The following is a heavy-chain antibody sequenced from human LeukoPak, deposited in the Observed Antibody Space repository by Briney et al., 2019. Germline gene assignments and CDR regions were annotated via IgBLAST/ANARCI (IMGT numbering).Heavy chain of an antibody. D-gene: IGHD3-16*01. Sequence: PGGSLRLSCVGSGFTSVAYALTWARQAPGKGLEWVSGISSGGVTTYYADSVKGRFTISRDNSKNTLYLQMNSLRADDTAIYYCARNQQLGGHSYYYYGMDVWGQGTTVTVSS. CDR3: ARNQQLGGHSYYYYGMDV. J-gene: IGHJ6*02. CDR1: GFTSVAYA. V-gene: IGHV3-23*01. CDR2: ISSGGVTT.